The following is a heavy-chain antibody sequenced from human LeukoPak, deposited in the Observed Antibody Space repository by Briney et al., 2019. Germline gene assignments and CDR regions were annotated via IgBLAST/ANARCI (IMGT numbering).Heavy chain of an antibody. V-gene: IGHV3-33*01. J-gene: IGHJ4*02. D-gene: IGHD5-18*01. CDR2: IWYDGTNK. Sequence: GGSLRLSCATSGFAFQTYALSWVRQAPGKGLEWVAVIWYDGTNKYYADSVKGRFTISRDNSKNTLYLQMNSLRAEDTAVYYCARDQRGFSYSKYYFDYWGQGTLVTVSS. CDR3: ARDQRGFSYSKYYFDY. CDR1: GFAFQTYA.